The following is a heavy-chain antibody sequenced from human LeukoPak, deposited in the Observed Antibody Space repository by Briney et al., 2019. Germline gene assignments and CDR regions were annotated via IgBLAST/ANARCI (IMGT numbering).Heavy chain of an antibody. V-gene: IGHV3-48*02. D-gene: IGHD2-8*02. Sequence: PGGSLRLSCGASGFTFSSYGMNWVRQAPGKGREWFSYIISRSSRTEYADSVKGRFTISRDNAKNSLYLQMNSLRDEDSAVYFCARISGGDDIVLIDWGQGTLVTVSS. J-gene: IGHJ4*02. CDR1: GFTFSSYG. CDR2: IISRSSRT. CDR3: ARISGGDDIVLID.